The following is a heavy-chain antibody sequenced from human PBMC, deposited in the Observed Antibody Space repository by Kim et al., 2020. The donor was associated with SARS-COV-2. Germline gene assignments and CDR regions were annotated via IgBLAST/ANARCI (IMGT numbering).Heavy chain of an antibody. D-gene: IGHD6-13*01. V-gene: IGHV1-69*13. CDR3: ARDMGTAAGPHQTYYYYGMDV. J-gene: IGHJ6*02. Sequence: SVKVSCKASGGTFSSYAISWVRQAPGQGLEWMGGIIPIFGTANYAQKFQGRVTITADESTSTAYMELSSLRSEDTAVYYCARDMGTAAGPHQTYYYYGMDVWGQGTTVTVSS. CDR2: IIPIFGTA. CDR1: GGTFSSYA.